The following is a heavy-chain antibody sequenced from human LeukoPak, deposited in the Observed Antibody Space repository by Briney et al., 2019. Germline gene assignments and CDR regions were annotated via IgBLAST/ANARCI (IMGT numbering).Heavy chain of an antibody. CDR1: GGSISSSSYY. CDR2: INHSGST. J-gene: IGHJ4*02. V-gene: IGHV4-39*07. Sequence: PSETLSLTCTVSGGSISSSSYYWSWIRQPPGKGLEWIGEINHSGSTNYNPSLKSRVTISVDTSKNQFSLKLSSVTAADTAVYYCARYSYGSYYFDYWGQGTLVTVSS. CDR3: ARYSYGSYYFDY. D-gene: IGHD5-18*01.